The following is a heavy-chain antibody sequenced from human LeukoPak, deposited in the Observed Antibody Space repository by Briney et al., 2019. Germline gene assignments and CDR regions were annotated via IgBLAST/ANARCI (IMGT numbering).Heavy chain of an antibody. CDR1: GGSISGGDYY. V-gene: IGHV4-61*08. D-gene: IGHD5-12*01. Sequence: SETLSLTCTVSGGSISGGDYYWSWIRQPPGKGLEWIGYIYYSGSTNYNPSLKSRVTISVDTSKNQFSLKLSSVTAADTAVYYCARSGATAATWGAFDIWGQGTMVTVSS. CDR3: ARSGATAATWGAFDI. CDR2: IYYSGST. J-gene: IGHJ3*02.